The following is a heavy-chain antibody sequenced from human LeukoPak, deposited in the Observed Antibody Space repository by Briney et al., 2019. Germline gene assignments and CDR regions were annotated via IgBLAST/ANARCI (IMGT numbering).Heavy chain of an antibody. V-gene: IGHV3-30*02. D-gene: IGHD6-13*01. CDR1: GFNFNIYG. J-gene: IGHJ4*02. CDR2: IRDDGVNE. CDR3: AKRPLGGYSSSWYTTDPKDY. Sequence: GGSLRLSCAASGFNFNIYGMHWLRQAPGKGLEWAAFIRDDGVNEFYADSVKGRFTISRDNSKDTLYLQTNSLRPEDTAVYYCAKRPLGGYSSSWYTTDPKDYWGQGTLVTVSS.